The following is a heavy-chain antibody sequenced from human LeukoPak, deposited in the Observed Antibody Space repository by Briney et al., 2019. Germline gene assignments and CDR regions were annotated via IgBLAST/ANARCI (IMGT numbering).Heavy chain of an antibody. CDR3: ARDANPSKYCSSTSCYRNWFDP. J-gene: IGHJ5*02. V-gene: IGHV1-2*02. CDR1: GYTFTGYY. CDR2: INPNSGGT. Sequence: GASVKVSCKASGYTFTGYYMHWVRQAPGQGLEWMGWINPNSGGTNYAQKFQGRVTMTRDTSISTAYMELSRLRSDDTAVYYCARDANPSKYCSSTSCYRNWFDPWGQGTLVTVSS. D-gene: IGHD2-2*02.